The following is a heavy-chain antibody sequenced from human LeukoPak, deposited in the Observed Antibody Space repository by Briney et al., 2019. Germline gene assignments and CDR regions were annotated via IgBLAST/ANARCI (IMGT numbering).Heavy chain of an antibody. V-gene: IGHV1-18*01. CDR2: ISICNGNT. Sequence: GASVKVSCKASGYTFTSYGISWVPHAPGQGLEWRGCISICNGNTNYAQKPQGRVTMTTETSTSTAYMAVRSLKSDDTAANYSARFHYWGQGTLVTVSS. CDR1: GYTFTSYG. CDR3: ARFHY. J-gene: IGHJ4*02.